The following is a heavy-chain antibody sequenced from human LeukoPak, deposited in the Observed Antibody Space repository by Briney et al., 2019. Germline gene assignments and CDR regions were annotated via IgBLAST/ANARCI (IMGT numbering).Heavy chain of an antibody. Sequence: GGSLRLSCAASGLTFSSYAMHWVRQAPGKGLEWVAVISYDGSNKYYADSVKGRFTISRDNSKNTLYLQMNSLRAEDTAVYYCARDPYGSGSYSEFDYWGQGTLVTVSS. V-gene: IGHV3-30-3*01. J-gene: IGHJ4*02. CDR1: GLTFSSYA. CDR3: ARDPYGSGSYSEFDY. CDR2: ISYDGSNK. D-gene: IGHD3-10*01.